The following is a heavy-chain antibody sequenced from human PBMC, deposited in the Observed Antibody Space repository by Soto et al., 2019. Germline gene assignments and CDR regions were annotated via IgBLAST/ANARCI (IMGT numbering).Heavy chain of an antibody. J-gene: IGHJ5*02. CDR2: ISGSGGST. D-gene: IGHD1-26*01. CDR1: GFTFSSYA. V-gene: IGHV3-23*01. Sequence: EVQLLESGGGLVQPGGSLRLSCAASGFTFSSYAMSWVRQAPGKGLEWVSAISGSGGSTYYADSVKGRFTISRDNSKNTPDLQMNSLRAEDTAVYYCAKDRKFESGSYNPWGQGTLVTVSS. CDR3: AKDRKFESGSYNP.